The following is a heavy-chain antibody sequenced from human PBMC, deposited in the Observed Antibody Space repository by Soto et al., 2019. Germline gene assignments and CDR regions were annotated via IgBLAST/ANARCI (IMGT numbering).Heavy chain of an antibody. D-gene: IGHD2-2*01. CDR2: IWYDGSNK. CDR3: ARSQGPAAIRYYYYYGMDV. J-gene: IGHJ6*02. CDR1: GFTFSSYG. Sequence: GGSLRLSCAASGFTFSSYGMHWVRQAPGKGLEWVAVIWYDGSNKYYADSVKGRFTISRDNSKNTLYLQMNSLRAEDTAVYYCARSQGPAAIRYYYYYGMDVWGQGTTVTVSS. V-gene: IGHV3-33*01.